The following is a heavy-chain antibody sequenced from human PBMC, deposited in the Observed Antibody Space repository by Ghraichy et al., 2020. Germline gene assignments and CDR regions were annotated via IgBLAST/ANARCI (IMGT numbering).Heavy chain of an antibody. CDR1: GYTFTSYG. J-gene: IGHJ6*02. CDR2: ISAYNGNT. D-gene: IGHD6-6*01. V-gene: IGHV1-18*04. Sequence: ASVKVSCKASGYTFTSYGISWVRQAPGQGLEWMGWISAYNGNTNYAQKLQGRVTMTTDTSTSTAYMELRSLRSDDTAVYYCARAIQARYYYYGMDVWGQGTTVTVSS. CDR3: ARAIQARYYYYGMDV.